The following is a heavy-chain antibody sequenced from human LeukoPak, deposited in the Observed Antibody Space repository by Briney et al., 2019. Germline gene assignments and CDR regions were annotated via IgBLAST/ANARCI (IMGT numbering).Heavy chain of an antibody. J-gene: IGHJ6*02. Sequence: ASVKVSCKASGYTFTSYDINWVRQATGQGLEWMGWMNPNSGNTGYAQKLQGRVTMTRNTSISTAYMELSSLRSEDTAVYYCASSSPALEYQSDWLLSGFYYYYGMDVWGQGTTVTVSS. CDR1: GYTFTSYD. CDR2: MNPNSGNT. V-gene: IGHV1-8*01. D-gene: IGHD3/OR15-3a*01. CDR3: ASSSPALEYQSDWLLSGFYYYYGMDV.